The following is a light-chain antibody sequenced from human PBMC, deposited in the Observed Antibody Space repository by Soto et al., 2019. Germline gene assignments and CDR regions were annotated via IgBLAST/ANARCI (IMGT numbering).Light chain of an antibody. V-gene: IGLV1-40*01. Sequence: QXVLTQPPSVXGAPGQRVTISCTGSSSNIGAGYDVHWYQQLPGTAPKLLIYGNSNRPSGVPDRFSGSKSGTSASLAITGLQAEDEADYYCQSYDSSLSGYVFGTGTKVTVL. CDR3: QSYDSSLSGYV. CDR2: GNS. CDR1: SSNIGAGYD. J-gene: IGLJ1*01.